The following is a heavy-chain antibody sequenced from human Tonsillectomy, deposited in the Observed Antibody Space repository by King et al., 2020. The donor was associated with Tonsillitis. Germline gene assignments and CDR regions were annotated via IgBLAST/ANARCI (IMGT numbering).Heavy chain of an antibody. CDR3: AKAGSDYDLRYYYYGMDV. J-gene: IGHJ6*02. V-gene: IGHV3-23*04. D-gene: IGHD5-12*01. CDR2: ISGRGGST. CDR1: GFTFSSYA. Sequence: VQLVESGGGLVQPGGSLRLSCAASGFTFSSYAMSWVRQAPGKGLEWVSGISGRGGSTYYTDSVKGRFTISRDNSKNTLYLQMNSLRAEDTAVFYCAKAGSDYDLRYYYYGMDVWGQGTTVTVSS.